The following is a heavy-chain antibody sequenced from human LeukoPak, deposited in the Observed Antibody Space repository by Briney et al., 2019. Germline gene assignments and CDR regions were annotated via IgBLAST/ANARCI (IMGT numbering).Heavy chain of an antibody. CDR3: ARAAGYDSSGYYPEAAFDI. V-gene: IGHV4-30-4*01. CDR2: IYYSGST. CDR1: GGSISSGDYY. J-gene: IGHJ3*02. Sequence: PSQTLSLTCTVSGGSISSGDYYWSWIRQPPGKGLEWIGYIYYSGSTYYNPSLKSRVTISVDTSKNQFSLKLSSVTAADTAVYYCARAAGYDSSGYYPEAAFDIWGQGTMVTVSS. D-gene: IGHD3-22*01.